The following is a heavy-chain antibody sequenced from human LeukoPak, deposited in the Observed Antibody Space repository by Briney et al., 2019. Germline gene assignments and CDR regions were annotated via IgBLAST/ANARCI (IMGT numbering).Heavy chain of an antibody. CDR3: ARGYDSSGYSFDY. J-gene: IGHJ4*02. Sequence: TSETLSLTCAVYGGSFSGYYWSWIRQPPGKGLEWIGEINHSGSTNYNPSLKSRVTISVDTSKNQFSLKLSSVTAADTAVYYCARGYDSSGYSFDYWGQGTLVTVSS. D-gene: IGHD3-22*01. CDR1: GGSFSGYY. CDR2: INHSGST. V-gene: IGHV4-34*01.